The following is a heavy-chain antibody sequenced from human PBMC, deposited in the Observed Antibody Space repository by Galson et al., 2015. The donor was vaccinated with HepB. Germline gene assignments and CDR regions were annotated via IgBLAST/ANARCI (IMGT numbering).Heavy chain of an antibody. D-gene: IGHD3-22*01. CDR3: AKGEPMILVLIVRYLDD. V-gene: IGHV3-23*01. CDR1: GLTFNNFA. J-gene: IGHJ4*02. CDR2: ISGSGRTT. Sequence: SLRLSCAVSGLTFNNFAMTWVRQAPGKGLEWVSTISGSGRTTYYATSVKGRLTVSRDDSKNTLYLHMSSLRAEDTAVYYCAKGEPMILVLIVRYLDDWGQGTLVTVSS.